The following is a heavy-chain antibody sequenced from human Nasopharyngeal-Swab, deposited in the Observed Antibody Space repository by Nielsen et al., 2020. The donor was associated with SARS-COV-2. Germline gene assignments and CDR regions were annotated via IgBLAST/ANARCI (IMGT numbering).Heavy chain of an antibody. CDR3: AKGGYSYGSDAFDI. CDR1: GFTFDDYA. CDR2: ISWNSGSI. V-gene: IGHV3-9*01. Sequence: SLKISCAASGFTFDDYAIHWVRQAPGKGLEWVSGISWNSGSIGYADSVKGRFTISRDNAKNSLYLQMNSLRAEDTALYYCAKGGYSYGSDAFDIWGQGTMVTVSS. J-gene: IGHJ3*02. D-gene: IGHD5-18*01.